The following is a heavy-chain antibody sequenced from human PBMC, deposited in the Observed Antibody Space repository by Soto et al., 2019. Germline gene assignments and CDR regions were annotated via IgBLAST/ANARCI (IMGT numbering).Heavy chain of an antibody. CDR1: GFTFSDYY. D-gene: IGHD1-26*01. J-gene: IGHJ4*02. V-gene: IGHV3-11*06. Sequence: QVQLVESGGGLVKPGGSLRLSCAASGFTFSDYYMSWIRQAPGKGLEWVSYISSSSSYTNYADSVKGRFTISRDNGKNSLYLQMNSLRAEDTAVYYCAGKQWEPSGNYYFDYWGQGTLVTVSS. CDR3: AGKQWEPSGNYYFDY. CDR2: ISSSSSYT.